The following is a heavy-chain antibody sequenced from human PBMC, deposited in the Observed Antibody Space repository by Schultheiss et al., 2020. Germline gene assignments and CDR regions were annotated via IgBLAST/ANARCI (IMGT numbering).Heavy chain of an antibody. Sequence: GGSLRLSCAASGFTFSSYGMHWVRQAPGKGLEWVAVISYDGSNKYYADSVKGRFTISRDNSKNTLYLQMNSLRAEDTAVYYCAKGQYSGSYWGWFDPWGQGTLVTVSS. CDR3: AKGQYSGSYWGWFDP. CDR1: GFTFSSYG. V-gene: IGHV3-30*18. J-gene: IGHJ5*02. CDR2: ISYDGSNK. D-gene: IGHD1-26*01.